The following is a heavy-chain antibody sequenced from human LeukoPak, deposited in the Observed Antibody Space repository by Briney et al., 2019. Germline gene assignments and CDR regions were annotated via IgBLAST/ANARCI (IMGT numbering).Heavy chain of an antibody. CDR2: ISYDGSNK. V-gene: IGHV3-30-3*01. CDR1: GITFSNSA. CDR3: ARDMGYSSSYFDY. D-gene: IGHD6-13*01. Sequence: GGSLRLSCVPSGITFSNSALSWVRQAPGKGLEWVAVISYDGSNKYYADSVKGRFTISRDNSKNTLYLQMNSLRAEDTAVYYCARDMGYSSSYFDYWGQGTLVTVSS. J-gene: IGHJ4*02.